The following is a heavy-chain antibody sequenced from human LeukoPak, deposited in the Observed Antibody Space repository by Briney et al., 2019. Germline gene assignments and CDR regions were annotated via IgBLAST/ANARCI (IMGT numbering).Heavy chain of an antibody. D-gene: IGHD2-8*01. J-gene: IGHJ6*03. CDR1: GFLFDDYG. V-gene: IGHV3-30*02. CDR2: IQYDRSNE. Sequence: GGSLRLSCAASGFLFDDYGMHWVRQAPGKGPEWVAYIQYDRSNEQYAHSVKGRFRISRDNSKNILYLQMNSLRAEDTAVYYCAKDRCSNGIGCYYYYMDVWGKGTTVTISS. CDR3: AKDRCSNGIGCYYYYMDV.